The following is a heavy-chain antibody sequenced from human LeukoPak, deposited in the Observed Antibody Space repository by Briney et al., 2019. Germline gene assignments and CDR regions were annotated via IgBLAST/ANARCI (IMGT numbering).Heavy chain of an antibody. CDR1: GGSISSGDYY. D-gene: IGHD3-10*01. CDR3: ARYYGSGSYSHFDY. J-gene: IGHJ4*02. V-gene: IGHV4-30-4*01. Sequence: SQTLSLTCTVSGGSISSGDYYWSWIRQPPGKGLEWIGYIYYSGSTYYSPSLKSRVTISVDTSKNQFSLKLSSVTAADTAVYYCARYYGSGSYSHFDYWGQGTLVTVSS. CDR2: IYYSGST.